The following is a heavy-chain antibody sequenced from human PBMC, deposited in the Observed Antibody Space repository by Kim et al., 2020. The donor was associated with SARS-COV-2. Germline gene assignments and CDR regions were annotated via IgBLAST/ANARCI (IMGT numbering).Heavy chain of an antibody. J-gene: IGHJ6*02. CDR3: ARRGVSNYYYYYGMDV. CDR1: GYSFTSYW. CDR2: IYPGVSDT. V-gene: IGHV5-51*01. Sequence: GESLKISCKGSGYSFTSYWIGWVRQMPGKGLEWIGIIYPGVSDTRYSPSFQGQVTISADKSISTAYLQWSSLKASDTAMYYCARRGVSNYYYYYGMDVWGQGTTVTVSS. D-gene: IGHD4-4*01.